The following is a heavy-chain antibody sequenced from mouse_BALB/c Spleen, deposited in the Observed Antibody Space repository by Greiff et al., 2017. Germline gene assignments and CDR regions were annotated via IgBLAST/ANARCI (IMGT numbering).Heavy chain of an antibody. CDR1: GFTFSDYY. CDR2: ISDGGSYT. Sequence: EVKLVESGGGLVKPGGSLKLSCAASGFTFSDYYMYWVRQTPEKRLEWVATISDGGSYTYYPDSVKGRFTISRDNAKNNLYLQMSRLKSEDTAMYYCARDEGDGYYGGFAYWGQGTLVTVSA. J-gene: IGHJ3*01. CDR3: ARDEGDGYYGGFAY. D-gene: IGHD2-3*01. V-gene: IGHV5-4*02.